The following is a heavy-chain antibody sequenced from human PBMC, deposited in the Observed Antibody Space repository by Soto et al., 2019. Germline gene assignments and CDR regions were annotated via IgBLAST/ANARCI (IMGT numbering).Heavy chain of an antibody. D-gene: IGHD6-13*01. Sequence: QVQLVQSGAEVKKPGASVKVSCKASGYTFTSYGISWVRQAPGQGLEWMGWISAYNGNTNYAQKLQGRVTMTTDTSTSTAYMELRSLRSDDTAVYYCARGSAHFSSSWSMYNFDYWGQGTLVTVSS. V-gene: IGHV1-18*01. CDR1: GYTFTSYG. J-gene: IGHJ4*02. CDR2: ISAYNGNT. CDR3: ARGSAHFSSSWSMYNFDY.